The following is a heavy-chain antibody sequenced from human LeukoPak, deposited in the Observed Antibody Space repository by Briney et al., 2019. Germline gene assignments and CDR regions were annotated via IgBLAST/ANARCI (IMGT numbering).Heavy chain of an antibody. CDR1: GFTFSSYG. D-gene: IGHD6-13*01. J-gene: IGHJ4*02. V-gene: IGHV3-33*01. CDR2: IWYDGSNK. Sequence: GSLRLSCAASGFTFSSYGMHWVRQAPGKGLEWVAVIWYDGSNKYYADSVKGRFTISRDNAKNSLYLQMNSLRAEDTAVYYCARDPPTTGYSSSWYGYYFDYWGQGTLVTVSS. CDR3: ARDPPTTGYSSSWYGYYFDY.